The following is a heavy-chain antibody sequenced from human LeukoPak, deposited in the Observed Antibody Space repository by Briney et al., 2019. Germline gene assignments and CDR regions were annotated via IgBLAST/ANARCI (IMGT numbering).Heavy chain of an antibody. D-gene: IGHD6-13*01. CDR2: ISSSSSYI. V-gene: IGHV3-21*01. CDR1: GFTFSSYS. Sequence: PGGFLRLSCAASGFTFSSYSMNWVRQAPGKGLEWVSSISSSSSYIYYADSVKGRFTISRDNAKNSLYLQMNSLRAEDTAVYYCARKGAAEDAFDIWGQGTMVTVSS. CDR3: ARKGAAEDAFDI. J-gene: IGHJ3*02.